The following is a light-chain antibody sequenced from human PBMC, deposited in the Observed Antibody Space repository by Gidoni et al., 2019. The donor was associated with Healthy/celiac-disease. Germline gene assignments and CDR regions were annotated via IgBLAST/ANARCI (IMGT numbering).Light chain of an antibody. V-gene: IGKV2-28*01. CDR1: QRLLHSNGYNY. CDR2: LGS. CDR3: MQALQTPYT. Sequence: DMVMTQSPLPLLVTPGEPASISCRSSQRLLHSNGYNYLDWYLQMPGQSPQLLISLGSNRASGVPDRFSGSGSGTDFTLKISRVEAEDVGVYYCMQALQTPYTFGQGTKLEIK. J-gene: IGKJ2*01.